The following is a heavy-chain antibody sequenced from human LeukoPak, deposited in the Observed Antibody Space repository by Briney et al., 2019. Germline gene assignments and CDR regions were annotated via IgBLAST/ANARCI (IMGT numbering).Heavy chain of an antibody. CDR2: INHSGST. V-gene: IGHV4-34*01. CDR1: GGSFSGYY. Sequence: SETLSLTCAVHGGSFSGYYWSWIRQPPGKGLEWIGEINHSGSTNYNPSLKSRVTISVDTSKNQFSLKLSSVTAADTAVYYCARGIGWSSSWSDAFDIWGQGTMVTVSS. J-gene: IGHJ3*02. D-gene: IGHD6-13*01. CDR3: ARGIGWSSSWSDAFDI.